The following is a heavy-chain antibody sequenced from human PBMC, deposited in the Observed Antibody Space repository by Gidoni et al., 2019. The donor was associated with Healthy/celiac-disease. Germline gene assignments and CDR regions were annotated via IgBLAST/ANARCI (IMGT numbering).Heavy chain of an antibody. CDR1: GFTFSSYC. CDR2: ISYDGSNK. Sequence: QVQLVESGGGVVQPGRSLRLSCAASGFTFSSYCMHWVRQAPGKGLEWVAVISYDGSNKYYADSVKGRFTISRDNSKNTLYLQMNSLRAEDTAVYYCAKVYGDWNDGLGYYYYGMDVWGQGTTVTVSS. J-gene: IGHJ6*02. CDR3: AKVYGDWNDGLGYYYYGMDV. D-gene: IGHD1-1*01. V-gene: IGHV3-30*18.